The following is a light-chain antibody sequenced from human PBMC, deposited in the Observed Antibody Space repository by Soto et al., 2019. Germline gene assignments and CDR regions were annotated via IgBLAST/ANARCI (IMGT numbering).Light chain of an antibody. CDR2: AAS. V-gene: IGKV1-8*01. J-gene: IGKJ5*01. CDR3: QQYYSYPIT. CDR1: QGISTN. Sequence: IQMTQSPSSVSASVGGRVTITCRASQGISTNLAWYQQKPGRAPKLLIYAASTLQSGVPSRFSGSGSGTEFTLTISRLQSEDFATYYCQQYYSYPITFGQGTRLEI.